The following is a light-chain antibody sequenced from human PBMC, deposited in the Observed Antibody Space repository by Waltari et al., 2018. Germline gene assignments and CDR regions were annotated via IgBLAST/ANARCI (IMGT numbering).Light chain of an antibody. CDR1: QSVLYSSNNKNY. CDR2: WAS. J-gene: IGKJ1*01. V-gene: IGKV4-1*01. CDR3: QQYYITPWT. Sequence: DIVMTQSPDSLAVSLGERATINCKSSQSVLYSSNNKNYLAWYQQKPGQPPKLLIYWASTRESGVPDRCSGSGSGPDFTLTISSLQAEDVAVYYCQQYYITPWTFGQGTKVDIK.